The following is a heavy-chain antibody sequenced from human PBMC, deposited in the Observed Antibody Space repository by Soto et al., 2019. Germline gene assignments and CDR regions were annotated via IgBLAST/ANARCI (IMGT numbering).Heavy chain of an antibody. J-gene: IGHJ4*02. CDR1: GFTVSSNH. CDR3: AREGKSSSNCYTECHFDY. V-gene: IGHV3-53*01. Sequence: PGGSLRLSCAASGFTVSSNHMSWVRQAPGKGLEWVSVIYSGGNTYYADSVKGRFTISRDNSKNTLYLQMNSLRAEDTAVYYCAREGKSSSNCYTECHFDYWGQGTLVTVSS. D-gene: IGHD2-2*02. CDR2: IYSGGNT.